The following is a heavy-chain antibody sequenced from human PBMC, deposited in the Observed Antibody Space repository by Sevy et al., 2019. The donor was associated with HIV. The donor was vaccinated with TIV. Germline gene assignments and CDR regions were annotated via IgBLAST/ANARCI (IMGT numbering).Heavy chain of an antibody. CDR1: GFTFSSYW. CDR2: MKQDGSEK. V-gene: IGHV3-7*01. D-gene: IGHD5-18*01. CDR3: VREGLGGFSYSLDC. Sequence: GGSLRLSCAASGFTFSSYWMSWVRQAPGKGLEWVATMKQDGSEKNYVDSVKGRFTFSRDNAKHSLYLQMNSLGAEDTAVYYCVREGLGGFSYSLDCWGQGTLVTVSS. J-gene: IGHJ4*02.